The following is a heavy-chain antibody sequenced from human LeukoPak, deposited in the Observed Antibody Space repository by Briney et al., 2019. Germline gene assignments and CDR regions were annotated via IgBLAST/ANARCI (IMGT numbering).Heavy chain of an antibody. J-gene: IGHJ1*01. CDR1: GYTFTGYY. V-gene: IGHV1-8*02. D-gene: IGHD6-13*01. CDR2: MNPNSGNT. Sequence: GASVKVSCKASGYTFTGYYMHWVRQATGQGLEWMGWMNPNSGNTGYAQKFQGRVNMTRNTSITTAYMELSSLRSEDTAVYYCARNGQQVRYFQHWGQGTLVTVSS. CDR3: ARNGQQVRYFQH.